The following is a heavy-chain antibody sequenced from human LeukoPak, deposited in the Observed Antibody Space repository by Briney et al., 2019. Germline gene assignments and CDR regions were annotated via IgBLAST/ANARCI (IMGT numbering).Heavy chain of an antibody. V-gene: IGHV3-7*01. CDR1: GFTFSSYW. CDR2: IKQDGSEK. Sequence: GGSLRLSCAASGFTFSSYWMSWVRQAPGKGLEWVANIKQDGSEKYYVDSVKGRFTISRDNAKNSLYLQMSSLRADDTAVYYCARDLPTGSDYFDYWGQGTLVTVSS. CDR3: ARDLPTGSDYFDY. J-gene: IGHJ4*02. D-gene: IGHD6-6*01.